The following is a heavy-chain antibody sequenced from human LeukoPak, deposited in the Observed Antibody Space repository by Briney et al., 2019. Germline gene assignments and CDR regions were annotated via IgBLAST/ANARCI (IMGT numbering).Heavy chain of an antibody. Sequence: ASVKVSCKASGYTFTGYYMHWVRQAPGQGLEWMGWINPNSGGTNYAQKFQGWVTMTRDTSISTAYMELSRLRSDDTAVYYCARAGFGELVDAFDIWGQGTTVTVSS. CDR1: GYTFTGYY. D-gene: IGHD3-10*01. V-gene: IGHV1-2*04. CDR3: ARAGFGELVDAFDI. CDR2: INPNSGGT. J-gene: IGHJ3*02.